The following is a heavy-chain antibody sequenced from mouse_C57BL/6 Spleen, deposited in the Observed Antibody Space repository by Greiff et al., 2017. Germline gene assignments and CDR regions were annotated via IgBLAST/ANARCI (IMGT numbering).Heavy chain of an antibody. V-gene: IGHV1-42*01. CDR3: ARLDYYGSTLDY. CDR1: GYSFTGYY. Sequence: VHVKQSGPELVKPGASVKISCKASGYSFTGYYMNWVKQSPEKSLEWIGEINPSTGGTTYNQKFKAKATLTVDKSSSTAYMQLKSLTSEDSAVYYCARLDYYGSTLDYGGQGTTLTVSS. D-gene: IGHD1-1*01. J-gene: IGHJ2*01. CDR2: INPSTGGT.